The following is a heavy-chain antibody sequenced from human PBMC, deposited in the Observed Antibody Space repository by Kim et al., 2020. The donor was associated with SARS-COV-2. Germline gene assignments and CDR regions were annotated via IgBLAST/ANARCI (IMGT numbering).Heavy chain of an antibody. D-gene: IGHD2-2*01. CDR1: GFTFSSYS. J-gene: IGHJ4*02. CDR2: ISSSSSYI. V-gene: IGHV3-21*01. Sequence: GGSLRLSCAASGFTFSSYSMNWVRQAPGKGLEWVSSISSSSSYIYYADSVKGRFTISRDNAKNSLYLQMNSLRAEDTAVYYCARKGVVPAANLNTPIDYWGQGTLVTVSS. CDR3: ARKGVVPAANLNTPIDY.